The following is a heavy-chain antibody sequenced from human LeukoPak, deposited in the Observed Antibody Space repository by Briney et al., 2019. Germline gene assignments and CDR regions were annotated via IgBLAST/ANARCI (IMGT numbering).Heavy chain of an antibody. J-gene: IGHJ6*04. CDR3: AELGITMIGGV. CDR2: INSDGINT. D-gene: IGHD3-10*02. CDR1: GFTFSNYW. Sequence: PGGSLRLSCAASGFTFSNYWMHWVRQAPGKGLVWVSRINSDGINTSYADSVKGRFTISRDNAKNSLYLQMNSLRAEDTAVYYCAELGITMIGGVWGKGTTVTISP. V-gene: IGHV3-74*01.